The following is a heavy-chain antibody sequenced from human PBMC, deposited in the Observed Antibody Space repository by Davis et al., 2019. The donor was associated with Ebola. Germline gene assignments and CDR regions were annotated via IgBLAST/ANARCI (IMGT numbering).Heavy chain of an antibody. CDR1: GYTFTSYA. V-gene: IGHV1-69*13. CDR2: IIPIFGTA. CDR3: AAWITTYYYDSSGYSFDY. Sequence: SVKVSCKASGYTFTSYAMHWVRQAPGQRLEWMGGIIPIFGTANYAQKFQGRVTITADESTSTAYMELSSLRSEDTAVYYCAAWITTYYYDSSGYSFDYWGQGTLVTVSS. D-gene: IGHD3-22*01. J-gene: IGHJ4*02.